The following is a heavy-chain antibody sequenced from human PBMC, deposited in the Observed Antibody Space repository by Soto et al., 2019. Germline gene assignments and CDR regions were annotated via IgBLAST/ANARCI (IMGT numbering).Heavy chain of an antibody. CDR3: ARGLRNYYDRSGLHY. CDR1: EFTFSNYE. J-gene: IGHJ4*02. V-gene: IGHV3-48*03. CDR2: ISYTGSTI. Sequence: GGSLRLSCVGSEFTFSNYEMNWVRQAPGKGLEWVSYISYTGSTIYYADSVRGRFTISRDNSKNSLYLQMDSLRAEDTAVYYCARGLRNYYDRSGLHYWGQGTLVTVSS. D-gene: IGHD3-22*01.